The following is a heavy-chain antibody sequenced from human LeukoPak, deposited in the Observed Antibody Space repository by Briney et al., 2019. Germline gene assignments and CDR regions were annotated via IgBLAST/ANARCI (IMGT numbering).Heavy chain of an antibody. J-gene: IGHJ4*02. Sequence: GGSLRLSCAASRFTFSSYEMNWVRQAPGKELAWVSYISSSGSTRYYADSVKGRFTISRDNAKNSLYLQVTSLRADDTAVYYCARGRFHLDYWGQGTLVTVSS. CDR2: ISSSGSTR. CDR1: RFTFSSYE. CDR3: ARGRFHLDY. V-gene: IGHV3-48*03.